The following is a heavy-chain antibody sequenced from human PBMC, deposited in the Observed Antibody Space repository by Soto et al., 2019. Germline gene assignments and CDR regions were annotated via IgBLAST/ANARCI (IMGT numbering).Heavy chain of an antibody. V-gene: IGHV3-33*01. J-gene: IGHJ4*02. D-gene: IGHD6-6*01. CDR1: GFTFSSYG. Sequence: GGSLRLSCAASGFTFSSYGMHWVRQAPGKGLEWVAVIWYDGSNKYYADSVKGRFTISRDNSKNTLYLQMNSLRAEDTAVYYCARTLLPGFIAARLHIDYWGQGTLVTVSS. CDR2: IWYDGSNK. CDR3: ARTLLPGFIAARLHIDY.